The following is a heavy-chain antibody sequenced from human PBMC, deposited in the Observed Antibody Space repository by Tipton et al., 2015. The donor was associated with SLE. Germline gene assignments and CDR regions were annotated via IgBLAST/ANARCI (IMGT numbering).Heavy chain of an antibody. CDR3: ARLAESPGYFDL. CDR2: IYHSGST. CDR1: GGSISSGGYS. D-gene: IGHD5-24*01. Sequence: TLSLTCTFSGGSISSGGYSWSWIRQPPGKGLEWIGFIYHSGSTYYNPSLESRVTISIDKSRNQFSLKLNSVTAADTAVYYCARLAESPGYFDLWGRGTLVTVSS. V-gene: IGHV4-30-2*01. J-gene: IGHJ2*01.